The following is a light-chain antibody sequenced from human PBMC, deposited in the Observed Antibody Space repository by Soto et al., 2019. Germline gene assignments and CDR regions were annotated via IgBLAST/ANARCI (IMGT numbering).Light chain of an antibody. Sequence: QPVLTQPPSTSGRPGQRVTLSCSGSWSNIGSNYVYWYQQFPGTAPKLLISRNNQRRSGVPDRFSGFKSGTSASLAISGLRSEDEADYYCAGWDDSHVVFGGGTQRTVL. V-gene: IGLV1-47*01. CDR2: RNN. J-gene: IGLJ2*01. CDR3: AGWDDSHVV. CDR1: WSNIGSNY.